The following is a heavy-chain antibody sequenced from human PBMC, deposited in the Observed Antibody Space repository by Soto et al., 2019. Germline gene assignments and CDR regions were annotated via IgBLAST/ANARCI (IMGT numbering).Heavy chain of an antibody. Sequence: QVQLVESGGGVVQPGRSLRLSCAASGFTFSSYGMRWVRQAPGKGLEWVAVISYDGSNKYYADSVKGRFTISRDNSKNTLYLQMNSLRAEDTAVYYCAKDDTAMVAYWGQGTLVTVSS. J-gene: IGHJ4*02. CDR2: ISYDGSNK. V-gene: IGHV3-30*18. CDR3: AKDDTAMVAY. D-gene: IGHD5-18*01. CDR1: GFTFSSYG.